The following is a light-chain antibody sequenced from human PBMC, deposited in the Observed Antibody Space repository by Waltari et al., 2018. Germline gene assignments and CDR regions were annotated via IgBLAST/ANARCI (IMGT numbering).Light chain of an antibody. CDR2: SAS. J-gene: IGKJ3*01. V-gene: IGKV1-NL1*01. CDR3: QHYYNAPFT. Sequence: IHMTQSPSSLSASLGDRVTITCRASQAISNSLAWYQQRPGKAPKLLLYSASKLETGVPSRFSGSGSGTDYTLIISSLQPEDFATYYCQHYYNAPFTFGPGTKVDVK. CDR1: QAISNS.